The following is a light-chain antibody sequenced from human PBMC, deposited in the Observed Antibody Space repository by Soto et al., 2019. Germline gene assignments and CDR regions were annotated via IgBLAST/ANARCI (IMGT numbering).Light chain of an antibody. CDR1: VSEVAGYTY. CDR2: DVS. J-gene: IGLJ2*01. V-gene: IGLV2-14*03. CDR3: SSFTSTSGL. Sequence: QSVLTQPASVSGSPGQSITISCTGAVSEVAGYTYVSWYQQLPGKGPKVIIYDVSNRPSGVSNRFSGSKSGTTASLTISGLQAEDEADYYCSSFTSTSGLFGGGTKVTV.